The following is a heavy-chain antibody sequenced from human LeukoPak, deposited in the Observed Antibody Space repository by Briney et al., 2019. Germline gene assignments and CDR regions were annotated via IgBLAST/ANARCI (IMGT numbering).Heavy chain of an antibody. CDR2: ISGSGGST. V-gene: IGHV3-23*01. CDR3: AKSVESAVTTNPYFDY. Sequence: GGSLRLSCAASGFTFSDYAMSWVRQALGEGLKWVSVISGSGGSTYNVDPVKGRFTISRDNSKNTPYLQMNSLRAEDTAVYYCAKSVESAVTTNPYFDYWGQGILVTVSS. J-gene: IGHJ4*02. D-gene: IGHD4-17*01. CDR1: GFTFSDYA.